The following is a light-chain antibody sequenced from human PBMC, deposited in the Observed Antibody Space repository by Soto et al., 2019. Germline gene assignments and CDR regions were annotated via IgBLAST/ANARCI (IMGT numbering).Light chain of an antibody. Sequence: DIQMTQSPSTLSASVGDRVTITCRASQSINSRLAWYQQKPGKAPNLLIYKASTLESGVPSRFSGSGSGTEFTLTNSSLQPDDFATYYCQQYGSYSYTFGQGTKLEVK. CDR3: QQYGSYSYT. CDR1: QSINSR. J-gene: IGKJ2*01. V-gene: IGKV1-5*03. CDR2: KAS.